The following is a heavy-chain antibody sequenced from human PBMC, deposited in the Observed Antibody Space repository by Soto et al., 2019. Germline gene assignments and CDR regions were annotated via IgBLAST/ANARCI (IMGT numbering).Heavy chain of an antibody. CDR1: GFTFDDYA. D-gene: IGHD2-8*01. CDR2: ISWNSGSI. CDR3: ATSKGGMVYAIGAFDI. V-gene: IGHV3-9*01. Sequence: GGSLRLSCAASGFTFDDYAMHWVRQAPGKGLEWVSGISWNSGSIGYADSVKGRFTISRDNAKNSLYLQMNSLRAEDTALYYCATSKGGMVYAIGAFDIWGQGTMVTVSS. J-gene: IGHJ3*02.